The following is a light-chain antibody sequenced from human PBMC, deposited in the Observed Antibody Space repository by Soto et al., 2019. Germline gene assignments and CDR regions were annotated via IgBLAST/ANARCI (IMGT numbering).Light chain of an antibody. V-gene: IGKV1-12*01. CDR2: SAS. J-gene: IGKJ2*01. CDR1: QGIDNW. Sequence: DIQMTQSPSSMSASVGDRVTITCRASQGIDNWLAWYQQKPGKAPKILIYSASTLQSGVPSRFSGSGSGTDFTLNISSLQPEDFATYFCQRTNSFPPYTFGQGTKLEIK. CDR3: QRTNSFPPYT.